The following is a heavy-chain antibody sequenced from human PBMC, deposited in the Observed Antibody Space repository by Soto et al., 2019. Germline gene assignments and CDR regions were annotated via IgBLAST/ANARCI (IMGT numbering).Heavy chain of an antibody. V-gene: IGHV3-53*01. CDR1: GFTVSTNY. CDR2: IYYGGST. J-gene: IGHJ4*02. D-gene: IGHD3-22*01. Sequence: PGGSLRLSCAVSGFTVSTNYMGWVRQAPGKGLEWVSIIYYGGSTYYADSVKGRFTISRDNSKNTLSLQMNSLRAEDTALYFCAKDQALARYYYDRSGYYYYFDYWGQGTLVTVSS. CDR3: AKDQALARYYYDRSGYYYYFDY.